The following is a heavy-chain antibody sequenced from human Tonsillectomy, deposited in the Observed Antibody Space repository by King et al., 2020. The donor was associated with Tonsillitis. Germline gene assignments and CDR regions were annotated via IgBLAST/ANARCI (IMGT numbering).Heavy chain of an antibody. V-gene: IGHV4-59*01. D-gene: IGHD6-19*01. CDR2: IYYSGRT. J-gene: IGHJ6*02. Sequence: QLQESGPGLVKPSETLSLTCTVSDASISSYYWSWIRQPPGKGLEWIGYIYYSGRTNYNPSLKSRVTISIDTSKNQFSLKLNSVTAADTAVYYCARDRAAVAGNYYYYGLDVWGQGTTVIVSS. CDR3: ARDRAAVAGNYYYYGLDV. CDR1: DASISSYY.